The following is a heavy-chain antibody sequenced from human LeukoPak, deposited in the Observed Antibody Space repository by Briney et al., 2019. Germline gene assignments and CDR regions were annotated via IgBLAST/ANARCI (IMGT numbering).Heavy chain of an antibody. V-gene: IGHV3-30*04. J-gene: IGHJ4*02. CDR2: ISYDGSNK. D-gene: IGHD5-18*01. CDR1: GFTFSSYA. CDR3: ARELDISRYRYGYSLDY. Sequence: GGSLRLSCAASGFTFSSYAMHWVRQAPGKGLEWVAVISYDGSNKYYADSVKGRFTISRDNSKNTLYLQMNSLRAEDTAVYYCARELDISRYRYGYSLDYWGQGTLVTVSS.